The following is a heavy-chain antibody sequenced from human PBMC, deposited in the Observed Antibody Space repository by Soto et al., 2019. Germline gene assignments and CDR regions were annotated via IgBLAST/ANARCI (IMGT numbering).Heavy chain of an antibody. V-gene: IGHV1-3*01. D-gene: IGHD6-13*01. CDR3: AREASSSWFSYKDYFDY. J-gene: IGHJ4*02. Sequence: QVQLVQSGAEVKKPGASVKVSCKASGYTFISYAMHWVRQAPGQRLEWMGWINAGKDNTKYSQKFQGRVTITRDTFASTAYMELSSLRSEDTAVYYCAREASSSWFSYKDYFDYWGQGTLVTVSS. CDR1: GYTFISYA. CDR2: INAGKDNT.